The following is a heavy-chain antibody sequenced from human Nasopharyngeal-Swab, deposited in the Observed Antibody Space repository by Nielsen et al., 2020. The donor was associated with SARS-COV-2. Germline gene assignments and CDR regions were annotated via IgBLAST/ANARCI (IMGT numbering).Heavy chain of an antibody. CDR2: NSAYNGNT. CDR3: ARDAAAGKGNWFDP. J-gene: IGHJ5*02. V-gene: IGHV1-18*04. D-gene: IGHD6-13*01. Sequence: ASDTVSCKASGYTFTSYGIICVRHAPGQGLEWMGWNSAYNGNTNYAQKLQGSVTMTTDTSTSTAYMELRSLRSDDTAVYYCARDAAAGKGNWFDPWGQGTLVTVSS. CDR1: GYTFTSYG.